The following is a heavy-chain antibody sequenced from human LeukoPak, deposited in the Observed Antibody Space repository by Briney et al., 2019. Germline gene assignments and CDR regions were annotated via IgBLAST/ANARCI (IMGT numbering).Heavy chain of an antibody. J-gene: IGHJ4*02. D-gene: IGHD6-13*01. CDR3: ARDRPSLTYSSRRGYFDY. V-gene: IGHV4-59*01. CDR1: GGSLSSYY. CDR2: IYYSGST. Sequence: SETLSLTCTVSGGSLSSYYWSWIRQPPGKGLEWIGYIYYSGSTNYNPSLKSRVTISVDTSKNQFSLKLSSVTAADTAVYYCARDRPSLTYSSRRGYFDYWGQGTLVTVSS.